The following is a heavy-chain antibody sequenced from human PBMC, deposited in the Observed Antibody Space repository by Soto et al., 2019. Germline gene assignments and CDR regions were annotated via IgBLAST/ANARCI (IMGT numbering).Heavy chain of an antibody. CDR2: ISSSSSYI. J-gene: IGHJ5*02. V-gene: IGHV3-21*01. CDR1: GFTFSSYS. CDR3: ARGGAGTMVRGVPDP. Sequence: EVQLVESGGGLVKPGGSLRLSCAASGFTFSSYSMNWVRQAPGKGLEWVSSISSSSSYIYYADSVKGRFTISRDNAKNSLYLQMNSLRAEDTAVYYCARGGAGTMVRGVPDPWGQGTLVTVSS. D-gene: IGHD3-10*01.